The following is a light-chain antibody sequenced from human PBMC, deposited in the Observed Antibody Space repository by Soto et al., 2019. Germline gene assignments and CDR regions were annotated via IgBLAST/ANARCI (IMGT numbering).Light chain of an antibody. V-gene: IGLV1-44*01. CDR3: AAWDDSLNGVV. CDR2: SNN. J-gene: IGLJ2*01. Sequence: QSVLTQPPSASGTPGQRVTISCSGSSSNIGSNTVNWYQQLPGTAPKLLIYSNNQRPSGVPDRFSGSKSGTSASLAISGLQSEDEADYYCAAWDDSLNGVVFGGGNKLTV. CDR1: SSNIGSNT.